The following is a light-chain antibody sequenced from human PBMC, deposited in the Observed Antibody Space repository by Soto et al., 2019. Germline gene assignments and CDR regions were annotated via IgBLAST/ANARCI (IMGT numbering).Light chain of an antibody. J-gene: IGKJ5*01. CDR1: QSVSSY. Sequence: EIVLTQYPATLSLSPWQRATLSCRVSQSVSSYLAWYQQKPCQAPRLIIYDASNRATGIPARFSGSGSVTDFSLTISSLDPEDLAVYYCKQRSTWPLITVGHATRLVI. V-gene: IGKV3-11*01. CDR2: DAS. CDR3: KQRSTWPLIT.